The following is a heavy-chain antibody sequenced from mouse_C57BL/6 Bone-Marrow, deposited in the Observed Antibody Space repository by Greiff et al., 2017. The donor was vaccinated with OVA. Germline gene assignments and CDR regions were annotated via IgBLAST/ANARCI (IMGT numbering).Heavy chain of an antibody. D-gene: IGHD1-1*01. J-gene: IGHJ1*03. CDR1: GYTFTDYN. CDR3: ARKVYYGSSYWYFDV. Sequence: EVKLQESGPELVKPGASVKMSCKASGYTFTDYNMHWVKQSHGKSLEWIGYINPNNGGTSYNQKFKGKATLTVNKSSSTAYMELRSLTSEDSAVYYCARKVYYGSSYWYFDVWGTGTTVTVSS. V-gene: IGHV1-22*01. CDR2: INPNNGGT.